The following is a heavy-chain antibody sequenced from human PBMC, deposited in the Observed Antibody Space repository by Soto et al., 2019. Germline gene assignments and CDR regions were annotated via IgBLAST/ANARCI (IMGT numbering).Heavy chain of an antibody. Sequence: QEQLVQSGAEVKKPGSSVKVSCKASGGLFSSYPISWVRQVPGQGLEWMGGITPVFQTASYTQRFQGRVTITAHESTNTAYMELSSLRSEDTAIYYCARGGSGYTWFNEFWGQGALVTVSS. CDR1: GGLFSSYP. CDR2: ITPVFQTA. J-gene: IGHJ4*02. D-gene: IGHD3-22*01. V-gene: IGHV1-69*01. CDR3: ARGGSGYTWFNEF.